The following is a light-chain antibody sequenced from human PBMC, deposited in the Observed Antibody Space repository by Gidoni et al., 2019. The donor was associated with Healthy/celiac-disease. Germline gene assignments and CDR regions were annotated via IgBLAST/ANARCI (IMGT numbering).Light chain of an antibody. CDR3: QQYYSTPLT. V-gene: IGKV4-1*01. CDR1: QSVLYSSNNKNY. Sequence: IVMTQYPEPLAVSLGERATINCKSSQSVLYSSNNKNYLAWYQQKPGQPPKLLIYWASTRESGVPDRFSGSGSGTDFTLTISSLQAEDVAVYYCQQYYSTPLTFGGGTKVEIK. CDR2: WAS. J-gene: IGKJ4*01.